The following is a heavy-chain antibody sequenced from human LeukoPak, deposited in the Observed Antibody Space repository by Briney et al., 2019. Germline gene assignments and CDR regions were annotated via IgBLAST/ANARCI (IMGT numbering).Heavy chain of an antibody. Sequence: GESLKTSCKGSGYSFTSYWISWVRQMPGKGLEWMGRIDPSDSYTNYSPSFQGHVTISADKSISTDYLQWSSLKASNTAMYYCARHHPTIVGVVGFDYWGQGTLVTVSS. J-gene: IGHJ4*02. CDR1: GYSFTSYW. CDR2: IDPSDSYT. D-gene: IGHD3-3*01. V-gene: IGHV5-10-1*01. CDR3: ARHHPTIVGVVGFDY.